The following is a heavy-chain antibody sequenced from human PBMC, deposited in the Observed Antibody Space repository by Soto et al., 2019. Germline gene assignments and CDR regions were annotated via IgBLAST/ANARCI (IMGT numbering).Heavy chain of an antibody. CDR3: AKILGDLRRAAADDYFDY. Sequence: PGGSLRLSCAASGFTFSSYSMNWVRQAPGKGLEWVSAISGSGGSTYYADSVKGRFTISRDNSKNTLYLQMNSLRGEDTAVYHCAKILGDLRRAAADDYFDYWGQGTLVTVSS. CDR2: ISGSGGST. CDR1: GFTFSSYS. D-gene: IGHD6-13*01. J-gene: IGHJ4*02. V-gene: IGHV3-23*01.